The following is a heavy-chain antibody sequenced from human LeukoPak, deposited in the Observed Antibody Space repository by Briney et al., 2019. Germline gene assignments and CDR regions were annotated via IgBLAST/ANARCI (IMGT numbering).Heavy chain of an antibody. CDR3: ATLNGDYVTLSYFDY. V-gene: IGHV1-2*02. CDR1: GYTFTDYY. CDR2: INPNSGGT. Sequence: ASVKVSCKASGYTFTDYYMHWVRQAPGQGLEWMGWINPNSGGTNYAQKFQGRVTMTRDTSISTAYMELSSLRSEDTAVYYCATLNGDYVTLSYFDYWGQGTLVTVSS. D-gene: IGHD4-17*01. J-gene: IGHJ4*02.